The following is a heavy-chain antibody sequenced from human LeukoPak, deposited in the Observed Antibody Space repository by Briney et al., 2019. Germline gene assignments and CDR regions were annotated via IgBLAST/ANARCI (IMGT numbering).Heavy chain of an antibody. Sequence: QSGGSLRLSCAASGFTFSSYWMSWVRQAPGKGLEWVANIKQDGSEKYYVDSVKGRFTISRDNAKNSLYLQMNSLRAEDTALYYCAKGPYLSLQSDWYFDLWGRGTLVTVSS. CDR1: GFTFSSYW. CDR3: AKGPYLSLQSDWYFDL. D-gene: IGHD4-11*01. V-gene: IGHV3-7*03. J-gene: IGHJ2*01. CDR2: IKQDGSEK.